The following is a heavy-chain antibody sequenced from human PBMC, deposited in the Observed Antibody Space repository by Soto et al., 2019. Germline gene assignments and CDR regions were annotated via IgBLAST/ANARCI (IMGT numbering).Heavy chain of an antibody. CDR3: ERARGYELPHWFDP. CDR1: GGTFSSYA. Sequence: SVKVSCKASGGTFSSYAISWVRQAPGQGLEWMGGFITIFGTAHYAQKFQGRVTITADESTSTAYIALSSLRSADTAVDYCERARGYELPHWFDPCGQGTMVTVYS. J-gene: IGHJ5*02. CDR2: FITIFGTA. V-gene: IGHV1-69*13. D-gene: IGHD3-10*01.